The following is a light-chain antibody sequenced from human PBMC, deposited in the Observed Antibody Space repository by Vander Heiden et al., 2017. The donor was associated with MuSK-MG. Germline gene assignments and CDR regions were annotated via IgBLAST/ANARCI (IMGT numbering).Light chain of an antibody. CDR3: QQYDRWPPYT. CDR1: QSISSN. Sequence: EIVMTQSPATLSVSPGERATLSCRASQSISSNLAWYQQKPGQAPRLLIYGASTRATGVPARISGGGSGTEFTLTISSLQSEDFAVYYCQQYDRWPPYTFGQGTKLEIK. V-gene: IGKV3-15*01. J-gene: IGKJ2*01. CDR2: GAS.